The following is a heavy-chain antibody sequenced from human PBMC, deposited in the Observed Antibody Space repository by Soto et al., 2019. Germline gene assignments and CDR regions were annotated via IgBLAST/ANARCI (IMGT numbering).Heavy chain of an antibody. CDR1: GFTFSSYG. V-gene: IGHV3-30*18. D-gene: IGHD6-19*01. J-gene: IGHJ4*01. CDR2: ISSDGNTK. CDR3: AKEVAVAGDFDY. Sequence: GGSLRLSCVAPGFTFSSYGIHWVRQAPGKGLEWVAVISSDGNTKYYADSVKGRFTISRDNSKNTLYLQMDSLRPEDTAVYYCAKEVAVAGDFDYWGHGTLVTVSS.